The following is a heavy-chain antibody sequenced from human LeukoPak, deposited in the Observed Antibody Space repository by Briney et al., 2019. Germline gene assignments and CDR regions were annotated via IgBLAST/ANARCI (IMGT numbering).Heavy chain of an antibody. CDR2: ISHDGSNK. J-gene: IGHJ6*03. V-gene: IGHV3-30*18. CDR3: AKDSAFYYIDV. Sequence: GTSLRLSCAASGFPFSDYGMYWVRQAPGKGLEWLAVISHDGSNKYYADSVKGRITISRDNSMNTLYLQMNSLRAEDTAVYYCAKDSAFYYIDVWGKGTTVIISS. D-gene: IGHD3-10*01. CDR1: GFPFSDYG.